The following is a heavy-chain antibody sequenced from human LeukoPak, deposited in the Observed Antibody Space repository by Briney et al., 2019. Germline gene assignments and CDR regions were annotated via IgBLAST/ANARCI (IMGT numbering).Heavy chain of an antibody. CDR2: IYYSGST. V-gene: IGHV4-59*08. Sequence: SETLSLTCTVSGGSISRYYGGWIRQPPGKGLEWYGYIYYSGSTNYNPSLKSRVTISVDTSKNQFSLKLSSVTAPDTAVYYCATGGDRSGWYFDYWGQGTLVTVSS. CDR1: GGSISRYY. CDR3: ATGGDRSGWYFDY. D-gene: IGHD6-19*01. J-gene: IGHJ4*02.